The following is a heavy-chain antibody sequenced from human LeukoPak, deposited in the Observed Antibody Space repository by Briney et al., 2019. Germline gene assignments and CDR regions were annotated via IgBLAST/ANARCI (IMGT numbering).Heavy chain of an antibody. CDR2: MTTSVNTI. CDR1: GMTFSGYS. CDR3: ARVGVATAVTMYFEY. V-gene: IGHV3-48*02. J-gene: IGHJ4*02. Sequence: PGGSLRLSCVFCGMTFSGYSMNWVRQAPGKGLEGLSFMTTSVNTIFYAESVKDRFTIPRDNAKKSLYLQMNSLRDEDTAVYYCARVGVATAVTMYFEYWGQGTLVTVTS. D-gene: IGHD3-3*01.